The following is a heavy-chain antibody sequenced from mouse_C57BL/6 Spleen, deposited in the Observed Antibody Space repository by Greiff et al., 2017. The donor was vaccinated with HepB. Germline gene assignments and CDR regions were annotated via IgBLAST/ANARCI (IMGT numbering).Heavy chain of an antibody. Sequence: QVQLKESGPELVKPGASVKISCKASGYAFSSSWMNWVKQRPGKGLEWIGRIYPGDGDTNYNGKFKGKATLTADKSSSTAYMQLSSLTSEDSAVYFCARRGGEAWFAYWGQGTLVTVSA. J-gene: IGHJ3*01. CDR2: IYPGDGDT. CDR3: ARRGGEAWFAY. V-gene: IGHV1-82*01. CDR1: GYAFSSSW.